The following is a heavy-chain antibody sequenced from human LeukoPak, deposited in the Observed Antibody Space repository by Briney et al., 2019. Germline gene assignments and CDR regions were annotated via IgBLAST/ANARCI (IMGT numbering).Heavy chain of an antibody. CDR2: INPNSGGT. J-gene: IGHJ5*02. V-gene: IGHV1-2*02. CDR1: GYTFTGYY. D-gene: IGHD2-2*01. CDR3: ARFLDCSSTSCYFWFDP. Sequence: ASVKVSCKASGYTFTGYYMHWVRQAPGQGLEWMGWINPNSGGTNYAQKFQGRVTMTRDTSISTASMELSRLRSDDTAVYYCARFLDCSSTSCYFWFDPWGQGTLVTVSS.